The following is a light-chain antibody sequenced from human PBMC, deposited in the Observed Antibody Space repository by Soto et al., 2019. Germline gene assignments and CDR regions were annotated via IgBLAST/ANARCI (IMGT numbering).Light chain of an antibody. Sequence: DIQMTQSPSTLSASVGDRVTITCRASQSISSWLAWYQQKPGKAPKLLIYKASSLESGVPSRVSGSGSGTEFTRTISSLQPDDFATYYCQQYNSLWTFGQGTKVEIK. CDR2: KAS. J-gene: IGKJ1*01. CDR1: QSISSW. V-gene: IGKV1-5*03. CDR3: QQYNSLWT.